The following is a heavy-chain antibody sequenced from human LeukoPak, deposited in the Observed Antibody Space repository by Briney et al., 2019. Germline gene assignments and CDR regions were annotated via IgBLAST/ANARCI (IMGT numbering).Heavy chain of an antibody. V-gene: IGHV3-53*01. CDR3: ARSLRVRGVPDYMDV. CDR2: IHKNAIT. J-gene: IGHJ6*03. D-gene: IGHD3-10*02. CDR1: GFTFSSYW. Sequence: GGSLRLSCAASGFTFSSYWMSWVRQAPGKGLEWVSVIHKNAITYHADTVKGRFTISRDNSKNMLYLQMNSLRAEDTAVYYCARSLRVRGVPDYMDVWGKGTTVIIPS.